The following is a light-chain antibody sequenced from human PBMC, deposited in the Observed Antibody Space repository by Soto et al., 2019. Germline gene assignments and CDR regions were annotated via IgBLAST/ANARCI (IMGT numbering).Light chain of an antibody. Sequence: IVMTQSPATLSVSPGERATLSCRAGQSIDSKLRWYQQKPGQAPRLLIYGGSSRATGIPVRCSGSGSETDFTLTITGLEPEDFAVYYCQQYSSSRTFGQGTKV. V-gene: IGKV3-20*01. CDR2: GGS. CDR3: QQYSSSRT. CDR1: QSIDSK. J-gene: IGKJ1*01.